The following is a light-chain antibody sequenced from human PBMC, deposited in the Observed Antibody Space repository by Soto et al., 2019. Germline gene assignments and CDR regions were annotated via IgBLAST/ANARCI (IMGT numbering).Light chain of an antibody. V-gene: IGLV1-47*01. CDR3: AAWDDSLSGLVV. J-gene: IGLJ2*01. CDR1: SSNIGSTY. CDR2: RNN. Sequence: QSVLTQPPSASGTPGQRVTISCSGSSSNIGSTYVYWYQQLPGTAPKLLIYRNNQRPSGVPDRFSGSKSGTSASLAISGLRSEDDADYYCAAWDDSLSGLVVFGGGTKRTVL.